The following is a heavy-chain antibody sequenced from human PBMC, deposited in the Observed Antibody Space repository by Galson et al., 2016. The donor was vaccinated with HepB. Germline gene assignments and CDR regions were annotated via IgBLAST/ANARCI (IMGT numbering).Heavy chain of an antibody. J-gene: IGHJ3*02. CDR2: IIPIFERR. Sequence: SVKVSCKASGGIFSSNGITWVRQAPGQGLEWMGGIIPIFERRNYAQKFQGRVTITADASTNTAYMELSSLRSEDTAVYYCARDRVMFGEFSDAFDIWGQGTLVTVSS. CDR3: ARDRVMFGEFSDAFDI. V-gene: IGHV1-69*13. CDR1: GGIFSSNG. D-gene: IGHD3-10*02.